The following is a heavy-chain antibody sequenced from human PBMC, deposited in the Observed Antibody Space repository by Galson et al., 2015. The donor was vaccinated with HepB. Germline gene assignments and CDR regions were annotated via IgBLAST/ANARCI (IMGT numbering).Heavy chain of an antibody. CDR3: ASQMPGIYSGSLWD. J-gene: IGHJ4*02. D-gene: IGHD1-26*01. CDR2: ISAYNGNT. V-gene: IGHV1-18*04. CDR1: GYTFTSYG. Sequence: SCKASGYTFTSYGISWVRQAPGQGLEWMGWISAYNGNTNYAQKLQGRVTMTTDTSTSTAYMELRSLRSDDTAVYYCASQMPGIYSGSLWDWGQGTLVTVSS.